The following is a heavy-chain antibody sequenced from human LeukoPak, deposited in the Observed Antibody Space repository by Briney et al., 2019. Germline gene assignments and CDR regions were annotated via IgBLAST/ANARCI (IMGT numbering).Heavy chain of an antibody. CDR1: GFPFSSYA. Sequence: GGALRLSCAASGFPFSSYAMSWGRPAPGKGLEWVSAISGSGGSTYYADSVKGRFTISRDNSKNTLYLQMNSLRAEDTAVYYCAKDRGIAVAGTDYWGQGTLVTVSS. D-gene: IGHD6-19*01. V-gene: IGHV3-23*01. CDR2: ISGSGGST. J-gene: IGHJ4*02. CDR3: AKDRGIAVAGTDY.